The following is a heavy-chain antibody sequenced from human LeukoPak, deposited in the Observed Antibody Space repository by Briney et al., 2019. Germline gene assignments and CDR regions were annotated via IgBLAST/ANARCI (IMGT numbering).Heavy chain of an antibody. D-gene: IGHD2-2*02. J-gene: IGHJ4*02. Sequence: AGGSLRLSCAASGFTFSSYAMSWVRQAPGKGLEWVSAISGSGGNTYYADSVKGRFTISRDNSKNTLYLQMNSLRAEDTAVYYCAKDCCSSTSCYNCLDYWGQGTLVTVSS. CDR1: GFTFSSYA. CDR2: ISGSGGNT. V-gene: IGHV3-23*01. CDR3: AKDCCSSTSCYNCLDY.